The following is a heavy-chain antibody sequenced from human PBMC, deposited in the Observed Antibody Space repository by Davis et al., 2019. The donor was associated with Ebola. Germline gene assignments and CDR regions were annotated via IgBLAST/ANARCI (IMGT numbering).Heavy chain of an antibody. V-gene: IGHV1-69*13. D-gene: IGHD5-12*01. J-gene: IGHJ4*02. Sequence: SVKVSCKASGGTFSSYGISWVRQAPGQGLEWMGGIIPIFGTANYAQKFQGRVTITADESTSTAYMELSSLRSEDTAVYYCARVWDSGYDSSYFDYWGQGTLVTVSS. CDR3: ARVWDSGYDSSYFDY. CDR2: IIPIFGTA. CDR1: GGTFSSYG.